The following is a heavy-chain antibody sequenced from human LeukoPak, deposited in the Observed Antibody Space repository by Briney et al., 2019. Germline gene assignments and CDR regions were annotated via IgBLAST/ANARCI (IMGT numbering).Heavy chain of an antibody. CDR2: IIPIFGTA. Sequence: SVNVSCKASGGTFSSYAISWVRHAPGQGREWMGRIIPIFGTANYAQKFQGRVTITTDESTTTAYMELSSLRSEDTAVYYCAREARERGYSGYDDYWGQGTLVTVSS. D-gene: IGHD5-12*01. V-gene: IGHV1-69*05. CDR1: GGTFSSYA. CDR3: AREARERGYSGYDDY. J-gene: IGHJ4*02.